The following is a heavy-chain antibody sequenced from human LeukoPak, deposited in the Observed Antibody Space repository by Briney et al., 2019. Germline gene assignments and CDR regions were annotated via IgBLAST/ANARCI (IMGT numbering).Heavy chain of an antibody. D-gene: IGHD3-16*01. CDR3: ARDRTYYYGMDV. Sequence: GASVKVSCKVSGYTLSEVAMHWVRQAPGKGLEWVSVIYSGGSTYYADSVKGRFTISRDNSKNTLYLQMNSLRAEDTAVYYCARDRTYYYGMDVWGQGTTVTVSS. V-gene: IGHV3-66*01. CDR1: GYTLSEVA. J-gene: IGHJ6*02. CDR2: IYSGGST.